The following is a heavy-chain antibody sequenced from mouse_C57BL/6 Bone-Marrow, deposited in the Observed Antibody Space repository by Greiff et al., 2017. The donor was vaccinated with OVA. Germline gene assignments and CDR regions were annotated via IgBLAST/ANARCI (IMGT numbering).Heavy chain of an antibody. Sequence: VKLMESGAELVKPGASVKLSCKASGYTFTSYWMHWVKQRPGQGLEWIGMIHPNSGSTNYNEKFKSKATLTVDKSSSTAYMQLSSLTSEDSAVYYCGGNRGSSYDLYFDVWGTGTTVTVSS. CDR3: GGNRGSSYDLYFDV. V-gene: IGHV1-64*01. CDR2: IHPNSGST. CDR1: GYTFTSYW. D-gene: IGHD1-1*01. J-gene: IGHJ1*03.